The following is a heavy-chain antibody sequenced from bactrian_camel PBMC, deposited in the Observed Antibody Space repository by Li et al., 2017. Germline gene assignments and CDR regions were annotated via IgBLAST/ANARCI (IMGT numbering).Heavy chain of an antibody. CDR2: IYSDSSPTEHAGNT. D-gene: IGHD5*01. J-gene: IGHJ4*01. CDR3: TRETEWVGYPRN. Sequence: VQLVESGGGLVQPGGSLRVSCAASGSSTMYYMTWVRQAPGKGLEWVSGIYSDSSPTEHAGNTYYTESIQGRFTISRDSAENTLYLQLSGLKTEDTAIYYCTRETEWVGYPRNRGQGTQVTV. CDR1: GSSTMYY. V-gene: IGHV3S5*01.